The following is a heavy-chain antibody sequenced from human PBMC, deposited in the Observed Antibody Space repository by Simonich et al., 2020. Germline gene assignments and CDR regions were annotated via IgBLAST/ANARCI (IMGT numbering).Heavy chain of an antibody. CDR2: ISGSGGST. Sequence: EVQLLESGGGLVQPGGSLRLSCAASGFTFSSYAMSWVRQAQGKGLEWVSAISGSGGSTHYADSGKGRFTISRDNSKNTLYLQMNSLRAEDTAVYYCAKDSSLVGATDWFDPWGQGTLVTVSS. CDR3: AKDSSLVGATDWFDP. CDR1: GFTFSSYA. D-gene: IGHD1-26*01. J-gene: IGHJ5*02. V-gene: IGHV3-23*01.